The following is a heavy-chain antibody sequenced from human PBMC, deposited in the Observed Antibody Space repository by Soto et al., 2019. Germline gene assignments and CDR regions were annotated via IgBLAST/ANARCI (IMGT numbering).Heavy chain of an antibody. CDR1: GFPFSSYA. Sequence: PGGSLTLSCAASGFPFSSYAMSWVRTPPGKGLERVSAISGSGGSTYYADSVKGRFTISRDNSKNTLYLQMNSLRAEDTAVYYCANGGAPPDPYSSGRHYGMDVWGQGTTVTVSS. J-gene: IGHJ6*02. CDR2: ISGSGGST. D-gene: IGHD6-19*01. V-gene: IGHV3-23*01. CDR3: ANGGAPPDPYSSGRHYGMDV.